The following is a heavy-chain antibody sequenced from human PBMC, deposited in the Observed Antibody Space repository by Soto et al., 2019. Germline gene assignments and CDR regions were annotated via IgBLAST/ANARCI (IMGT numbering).Heavy chain of an antibody. Sequence: SETLSLTCAVYGGSFSGYYWSWIRQPPGKGLEWIGEINHSGSTNYNPSLKSRVTISVDTSKNQFSLKLSSVTAADTAVYYCARGLFEEDYYYGMDVWGQGTTVTVSS. CDR3: ARGLFEEDYYYGMDV. CDR1: GGSFSGYY. V-gene: IGHV4-34*01. J-gene: IGHJ6*02. CDR2: INHSGST.